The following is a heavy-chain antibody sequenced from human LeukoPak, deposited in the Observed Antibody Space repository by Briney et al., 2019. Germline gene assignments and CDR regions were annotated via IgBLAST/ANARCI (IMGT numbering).Heavy chain of an antibody. CDR2: MNPNSGNT. J-gene: IGHJ5*02. Sequence: ASVKVSCKASGYTFTSYDINWVRQATGQGLEWMGWMNPNSGNTGYAQKFQGRVTMTRNTSISTAYMELSSLRSEDTAVYYCARDRVLNYDILTGYRAYNWFDPWGQGTLVTVSS. D-gene: IGHD3-9*01. CDR3: ARDRVLNYDILTGYRAYNWFDP. V-gene: IGHV1-8*01. CDR1: GYTFTSYD.